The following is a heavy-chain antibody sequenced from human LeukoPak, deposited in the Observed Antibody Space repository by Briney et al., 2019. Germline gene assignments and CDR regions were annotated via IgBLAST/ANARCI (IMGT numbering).Heavy chain of an antibody. CDR2: IDPSDSYT. Sequence: GESLKISCKGSGYSFTSYWISWVRQMPGKGLEWMGRIDPSDSYTNSSPSFQGHVTISADKSISTAYLQWSGLKASDTAMYYCARQVEDIVVVVAATPHYGMDVWGKGTTVTVSS. D-gene: IGHD2-15*01. CDR3: ARQVEDIVVVVAATPHYGMDV. J-gene: IGHJ6*04. CDR1: GYSFTSYW. V-gene: IGHV5-10-1*01.